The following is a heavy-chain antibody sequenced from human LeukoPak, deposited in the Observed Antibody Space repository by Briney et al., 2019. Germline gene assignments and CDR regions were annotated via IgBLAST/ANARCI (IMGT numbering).Heavy chain of an antibody. J-gene: IGHJ6*03. CDR3: ARPSYGSGSYFYYYYMDV. CDR2: INHSGST. Sequence: SQTLSLTCTVSGYSISSGYYWSWIRPPPGKGLEWIGEINHSGSTNYNPSLKSRVTISVDTSKNQFSLKLSSVTAADTAVYYCARPSYGSGSYFYYYYMDVWGKGTTVTISS. V-gene: IGHV4-38-2*02. CDR1: GYSISSGYY. D-gene: IGHD3-10*01.